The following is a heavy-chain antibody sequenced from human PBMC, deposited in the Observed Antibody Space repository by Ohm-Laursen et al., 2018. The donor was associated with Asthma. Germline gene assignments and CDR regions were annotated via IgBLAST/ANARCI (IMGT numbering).Heavy chain of an antibody. CDR1: GFTFSRSY. Sequence: SLRLSCTASGFTFSRSYMTWVRQAPGKGLESVAKIKPDGSEKYYVDSVKGRFTISRDNAKNSLYLQTNSLRPEDTGVYYCAYETWWRFVNWGQGVLVTVSS. CDR2: IKPDGSEK. D-gene: IGHD2-15*01. V-gene: IGHV3-7*01. CDR3: AYETWWRFVN. J-gene: IGHJ4*02.